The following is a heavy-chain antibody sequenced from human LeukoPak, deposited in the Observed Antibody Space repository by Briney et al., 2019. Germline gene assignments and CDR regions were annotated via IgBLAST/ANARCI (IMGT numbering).Heavy chain of an antibody. Sequence: GGSLRLSCAASGFTFSSNSMKWVRQAPGKGLEWVSSISSSSTYIDYADSVKGRFTISRDNAKNSIFLQMNSLRAEDTAVYYCASGSLQLVQYYWGKGTMVTVSS. J-gene: IGHJ4*02. CDR3: ASGSLQLVQYY. V-gene: IGHV3-21*01. D-gene: IGHD6-13*01. CDR2: ISSSSTYI. CDR1: GFTFSSNS.